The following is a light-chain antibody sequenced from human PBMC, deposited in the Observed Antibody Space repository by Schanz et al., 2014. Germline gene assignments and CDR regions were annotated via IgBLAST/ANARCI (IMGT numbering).Light chain of an antibody. J-gene: IGKJ1*01. V-gene: IGKV3-20*01. CDR2: GAS. CDR1: QSVSTNS. Sequence: EIVLTQSPGTLSLSPGERATLSCRASQSVSTNSLAWYQQKPGQAPRLLIYGASSRATAIPDRFSGNGSRTDFTLTISRLEPEDFAVYYCQQYGMTFGQGTKVEVK. CDR3: QQYGMT.